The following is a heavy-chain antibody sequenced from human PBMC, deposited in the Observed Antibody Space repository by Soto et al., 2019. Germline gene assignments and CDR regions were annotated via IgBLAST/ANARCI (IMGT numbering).Heavy chain of an antibody. CDR3: ARGHYYYGMDV. Sequence: SETLSLTCTVSSGSVSSGTYSWSWVRQPPGKGLEWIGYIYYSGTTYYTPSLKSRLTMSMDRANDHFSLNLTSVTAADTAVYCCARGHYYYGMDVWGQGITVTVSS. V-gene: IGHV4-30-2*01. J-gene: IGHJ6*02. CDR2: IYYSGTT. CDR1: SGSVSSGTYS.